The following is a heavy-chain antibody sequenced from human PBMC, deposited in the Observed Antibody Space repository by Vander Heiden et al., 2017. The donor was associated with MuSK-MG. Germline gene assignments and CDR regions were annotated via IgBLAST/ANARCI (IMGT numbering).Heavy chain of an antibody. CDR2: FAGTGPAT. Sequence: SGGSLRLSCAASGFTFNIYAMSWVRQAPGKGLEWVSAFAGTGPATYYADSVKGRFTISRDNSKNTLYLQINSLRAEDTAMYYCAKADSGGRPYYFDHWGQGTLVTVSS. J-gene: IGHJ4*02. CDR3: AKADSGGRPYYFDH. CDR1: GFTFNIYA. D-gene: IGHD2-15*01. V-gene: IGHV3-23*01.